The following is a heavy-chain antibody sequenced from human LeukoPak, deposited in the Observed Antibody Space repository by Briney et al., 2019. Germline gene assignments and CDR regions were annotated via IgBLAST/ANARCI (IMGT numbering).Heavy chain of an antibody. J-gene: IGHJ5*02. CDR2: IYGSGST. Sequence: PSETLSLTCTVSGGSITSGNFYWSWIRQSAGKGLEWIGRIYGSGSTNYSPSLRSRVTISIDTPKNQFSLNLNSVTATDTAVYYCARGWGSTSSNYFDPWGQGTLVTVSS. CDR1: GGSITSGNFY. D-gene: IGHD2-2*01. CDR3: ARGWGSTSSNYFDP. V-gene: IGHV4-61*02.